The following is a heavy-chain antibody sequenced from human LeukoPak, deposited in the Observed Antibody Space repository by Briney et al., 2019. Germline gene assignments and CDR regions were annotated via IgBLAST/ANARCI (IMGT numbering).Heavy chain of an antibody. CDR3: ASDYDFWSGYYPFDY. V-gene: IGHV3-21*01. D-gene: IGHD3-3*01. CDR1: GLTFSSHW. J-gene: IGHJ4*02. Sequence: PGGSLRLSCAASGLTFSSHWMNWVRQAPGKGLEWVSSISSSSSYIYYADSVKGRFTISRDNAKNSLYLQMNSLRAEDTAVYYCASDYDFWSGYYPFDYWGQGTLVTVSS. CDR2: ISSSSSYI.